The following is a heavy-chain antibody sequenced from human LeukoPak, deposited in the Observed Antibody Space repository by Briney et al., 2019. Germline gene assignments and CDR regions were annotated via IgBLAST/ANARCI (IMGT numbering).Heavy chain of an antibody. CDR2: MNPNSGNT. D-gene: IGHD1-1*01. J-gene: IGHJ4*02. CDR3: ARGKRTTGTINY. V-gene: IGHV1-8*01. CDR1: GYTFTSYD. Sequence: GASVKVSRKASGYTFTSYDINWVRQATGQGLEWMGWMNPNSGNTGYAQKFQGRVTMTRNTSISTAYMELSSLRSEDTAVYYCARGKRTTGTINYWGQGTLVTVSS.